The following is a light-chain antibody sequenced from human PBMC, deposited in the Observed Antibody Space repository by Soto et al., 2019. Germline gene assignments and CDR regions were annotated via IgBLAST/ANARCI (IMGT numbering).Light chain of an antibody. CDR2: NGV. V-gene: IGKV3-15*01. CDR1: QSVTAN. CDR3: QQYNTWPPFT. J-gene: IGKJ3*01. Sequence: EIVMTQSPSSLSVSPGERATLSCRASQSVTANLAWYQQKPGQAPRLLIYNGVTRATGIPARFTGSGSGREYTHTINSLQSEDVAMYLCQQYNTWPPFTFGPGTKVELK.